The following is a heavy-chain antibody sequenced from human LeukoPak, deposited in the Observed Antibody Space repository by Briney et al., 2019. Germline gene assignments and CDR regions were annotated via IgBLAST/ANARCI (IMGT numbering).Heavy chain of an antibody. CDR1: GFTFSSYG. J-gene: IGHJ3*02. CDR3: ARDSSGWSHDAFDI. D-gene: IGHD6-19*01. CDR2: IWYDGSNK. Sequence: GGSLRLSCAASGFTFSSYGMHWVRQAPGKGLEWVAVIWYDGSNKYYADSVKGRFTISRDNSKNTLYLQMNSLRAEDTAVYCCARDSSGWSHDAFDIWGQGTMVTVSS. V-gene: IGHV3-33*01.